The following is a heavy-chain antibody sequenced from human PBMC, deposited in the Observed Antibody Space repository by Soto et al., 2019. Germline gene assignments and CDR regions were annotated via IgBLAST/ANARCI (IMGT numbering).Heavy chain of an antibody. D-gene: IGHD5-18*01. J-gene: IGHJ5*02. Sequence: SETLSLTCIVSGGSISGYYWSWIRQPAGKELEWIGRIYSDGTTNYNPSLKGRGTMSVDTSKKQISLKLTSVTAADTAMYYCARDRGYRRGSFGSWGQGVLVTVSS. CDR3: ARDRGYRRGSFGS. V-gene: IGHV4-4*07. CDR2: IYSDGTT. CDR1: GGSISGYY.